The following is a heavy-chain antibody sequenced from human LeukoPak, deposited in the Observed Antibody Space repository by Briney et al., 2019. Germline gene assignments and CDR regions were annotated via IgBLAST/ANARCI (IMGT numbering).Heavy chain of an antibody. CDR2: ISGSGGTT. CDR3: AKERSGGWPFDY. CDR1: GFTFSFYS. D-gene: IGHD6-19*01. J-gene: IGHJ4*02. V-gene: IGHV3-23*01. Sequence: GGSLRLSCAASGFTFSFYSMNWIRQAPGKGLEWVSGISGSGGTTYYADSVKGRLTISRDNSKNTLYLQMNSLRADDTALYYCAKERSGGWPFDYWGPGTLVTVSS.